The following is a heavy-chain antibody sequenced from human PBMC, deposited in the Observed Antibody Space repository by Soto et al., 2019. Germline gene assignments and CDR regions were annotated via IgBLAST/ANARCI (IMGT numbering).Heavy chain of an antibody. CDR1: GYTFTSYD. J-gene: IGHJ4*02. D-gene: IGHD1-26*01. Sequence: QVQLVQSGAEVKKPGASVKVSCKASGYTFTSYDINWVRQATGQGLEWMGWMNPNSGNTDYAQKFQGRVTMTRNTSIATAYMEQSSLRSEDTAGYYCARGFRSMSWEGDYWGQGTLVTVSS. CDR3: ARGFRSMSWEGDY. V-gene: IGHV1-8*01. CDR2: MNPNSGNT.